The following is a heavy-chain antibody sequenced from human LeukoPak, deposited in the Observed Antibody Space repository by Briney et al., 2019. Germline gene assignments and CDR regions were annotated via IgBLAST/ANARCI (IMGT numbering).Heavy chain of an antibody. CDR3: ATTDY. CDR2: ISWNSGSI. V-gene: IGHV3-9*01. J-gene: IGHJ4*02. Sequence: GGSLRLSCAASGFTFDDYAMHWVRQAPGKGPEWVSGISWNSGSIGYADSVKGRFTISRDNAKNSLYLQMNSLRAEDTALYYCATTDYWGQGTLVTVSS. CDR1: GFTFDDYA.